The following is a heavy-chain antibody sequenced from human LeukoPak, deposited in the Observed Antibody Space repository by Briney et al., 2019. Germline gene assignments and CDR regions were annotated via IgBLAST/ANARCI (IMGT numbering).Heavy chain of an antibody. D-gene: IGHD1-26*01. CDR3: ARITSWSPYGMDV. Sequence: GGSLRLSCAASGFIFSSYSMNWVRQAPGKGLEWVSAISSSSTYIYYADSMKGRFTISRDNAKNSLYLQMNSLRAEDTALYYCARITSWSPYGMDVWGQGTTVTVSS. J-gene: IGHJ6*02. CDR1: GFIFSSYS. CDR2: ISSSSTYI. V-gene: IGHV3-21*01.